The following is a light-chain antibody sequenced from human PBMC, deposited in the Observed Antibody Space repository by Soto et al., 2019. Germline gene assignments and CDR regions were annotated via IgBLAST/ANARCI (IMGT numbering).Light chain of an antibody. CDR2: KAS. V-gene: IGKV1-5*03. CDR1: QSISTW. J-gene: IGKJ1*01. Sequence: DIQMTQSPSTLSASVGDRVTITCRASQSISTWLAWYQQKPGKAPKLLIYKASSLESGVPSRFSGGGSGTEFTLTISSLQPDDFETYYCQQYNSYSRTFGQGTKVEIK. CDR3: QQYNSYSRT.